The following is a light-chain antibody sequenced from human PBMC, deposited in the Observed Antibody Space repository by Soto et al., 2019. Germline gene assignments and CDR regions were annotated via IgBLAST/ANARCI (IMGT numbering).Light chain of an antibody. V-gene: IGKV3-11*01. J-gene: IGKJ4*01. CDR3: QQRSNWPLT. Sequence: DIVLTQSPGTLSLSPGERATLSCRASQSVRSSYLAWYQQRPGQAPRLLIYDASNRATGIPARFSGGGSGTDFTLTISSLDPEDFAVYYCQQRSNWPLTFGGGTKVDIK. CDR2: DAS. CDR1: QSVRSSY.